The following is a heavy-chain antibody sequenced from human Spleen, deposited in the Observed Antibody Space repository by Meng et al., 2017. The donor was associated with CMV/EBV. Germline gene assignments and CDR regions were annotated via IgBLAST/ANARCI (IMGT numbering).Heavy chain of an antibody. J-gene: IGHJ5*02. CDR3: ARGLSGNSNWFDP. Sequence: ASVKVSCKASGYTFTSYGISWARQAPGQGLEWMGCINPNSGGTNYAQKFQGRVTMTRDTSITTAYMEVSRLRSDDTAVYYCARGLSGNSNWFDPWGQGTLVTVSS. CDR1: GYTFTSYG. CDR2: INPNSGGT. V-gene: IGHV1-2*02. D-gene: IGHD1-26*01.